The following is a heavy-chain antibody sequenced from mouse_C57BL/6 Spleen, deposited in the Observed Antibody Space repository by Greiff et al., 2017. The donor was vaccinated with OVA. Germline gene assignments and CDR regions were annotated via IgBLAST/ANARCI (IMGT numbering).Heavy chain of an antibody. CDR3: ARALSVSSPWYFDV. CDR2: IYPSDSET. J-gene: IGHJ1*03. V-gene: IGHV1-61*01. D-gene: IGHD1-1*01. Sequence: QVQLQQPGAELVRPGSSVKLSCKASGYTFTSYWMDWVKQRPGKGLEWIGNIYPSDSETHYNQKFKDKATLTVDKSSSTAYMPLSSLTSEDSAVYYCARALSVSSPWYFDVWGTGTTVTVSS. CDR1: GYTFTSYW.